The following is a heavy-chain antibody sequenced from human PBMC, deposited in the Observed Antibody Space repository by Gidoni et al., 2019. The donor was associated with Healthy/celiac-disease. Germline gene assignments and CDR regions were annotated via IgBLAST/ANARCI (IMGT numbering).Heavy chain of an antibody. Sequence: QVQLVESGGGVVQPGRSLRLSCAASGFTFSSYAMHWVRQAPGKGLEWVAVISYDGSNKYYADSVKGRFTISRDNSKNTLYLQMNSLRAEDTAVYYCARQTTAAAGTTNDAFDIWGQGTMVTVSS. CDR1: GFTFSSYA. CDR2: ISYDGSNK. CDR3: ARQTTAAAGTTNDAFDI. V-gene: IGHV3-30-3*01. J-gene: IGHJ3*02. D-gene: IGHD6-13*01.